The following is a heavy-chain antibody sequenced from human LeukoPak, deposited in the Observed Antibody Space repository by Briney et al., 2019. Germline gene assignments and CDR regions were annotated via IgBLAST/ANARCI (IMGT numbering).Heavy chain of an antibody. CDR1: GYTFTSYG. CDR3: ARDPTITEGY. Sequence: ASVKVSCKASGYTFTSYGITWVRQAPGQGLEWMGWINPNSGGTNYAQKFQGRVTMTRDTSISTAYMELSRLRSDDTAVYYCARDPTITEGYWGQGTLVTVSS. V-gene: IGHV1-2*02. CDR2: INPNSGGT. D-gene: IGHD5-12*01. J-gene: IGHJ4*02.